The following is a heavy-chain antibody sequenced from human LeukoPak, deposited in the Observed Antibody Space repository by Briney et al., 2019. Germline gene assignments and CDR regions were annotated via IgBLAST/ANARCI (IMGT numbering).Heavy chain of an antibody. D-gene: IGHD3-10*02. CDR3: TELGITMIGGV. V-gene: IGHV3-74*01. J-gene: IGHJ6*04. CDR1: GFTFSSYW. Sequence: GGSLTLACAASGFTFSSYWMHWVRPAPGKGLVWVSRINSDGSSTSYADSVKGRFTISRDNAKNTLYLQMNSLRAEDTAVYYCTELGITMIGGVWGKGTTVTISA. CDR2: INSDGSST.